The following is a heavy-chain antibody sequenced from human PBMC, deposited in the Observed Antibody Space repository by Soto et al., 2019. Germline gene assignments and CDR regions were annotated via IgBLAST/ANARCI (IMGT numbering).Heavy chain of an antibody. CDR1: GFTFSSYS. V-gene: IGHV3-48*01. CDR2: ITGGSTI. D-gene: IGHD3-3*01. Sequence: QPGGSLRLSCAASGFTFSSYSMNWVRQAPGKGLECVSYITGGSTIYYADSVKGRFTISRDNSKNTLYLQMNSLRAEDTAVYYCAKYRSITIFGGTHYGMDVWGQGTTVTVSS. CDR3: AKYRSITIFGGTHYGMDV. J-gene: IGHJ6*02.